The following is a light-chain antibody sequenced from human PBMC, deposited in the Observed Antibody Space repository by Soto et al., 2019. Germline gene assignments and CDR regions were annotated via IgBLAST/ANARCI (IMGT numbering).Light chain of an antibody. CDR1: SSDVGGYNY. CDR2: EVS. J-gene: IGLJ1*01. V-gene: IGLV2-14*01. Sequence: QSVLTQPASVSGSPGQSITISCPGTSSDVGGYNYVSWYQQHQGKAPKIMVYEVSNRPSEVSNRFSGSKSGNTASLTISGLQAEDEADYYCSSYTSSSPYVFGTGTKGTVL. CDR3: SSYTSSSPYV.